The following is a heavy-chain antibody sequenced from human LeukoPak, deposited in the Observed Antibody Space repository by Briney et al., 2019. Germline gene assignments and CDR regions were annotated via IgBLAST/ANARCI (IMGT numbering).Heavy chain of an antibody. CDR1: GGSISTYY. CDR3: ARAEGYCSGGSCYSGWFDP. V-gene: IGHV4-4*07. D-gene: IGHD2-15*01. J-gene: IGHJ5*02. Sequence: PSETLSLTCTVSGGSISTYYWSWIRQPAGKGLEWIGRIHSSGRTNYNPSFKSRVTMSVDTSKNQFSLKLSSVTAADTAVYYCARAEGYCSGGSCYSGWFDPWGQGTLVTVSS. CDR2: IHSSGRT.